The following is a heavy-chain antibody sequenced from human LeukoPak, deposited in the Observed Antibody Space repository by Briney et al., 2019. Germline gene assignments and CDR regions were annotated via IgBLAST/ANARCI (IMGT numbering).Heavy chain of an antibody. Sequence: PGGSLRLSCAASGFTFIDYDMHWVRQVIGKGLEWVSAIGIRGDTHYSGSVKGRFTISRENAESSLYLQMNSLRAEDTAVYYCARGGIQVSGIDEFDYWGQGILVTVSS. CDR3: ARGGIQVSGIDEFDY. V-gene: IGHV3-13*01. D-gene: IGHD6-19*01. CDR2: IGIRGDT. J-gene: IGHJ4*02. CDR1: GFTFIDYD.